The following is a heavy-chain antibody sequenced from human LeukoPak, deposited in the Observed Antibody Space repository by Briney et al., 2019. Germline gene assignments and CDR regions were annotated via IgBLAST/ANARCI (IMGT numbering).Heavy chain of an antibody. CDR1: GGTFSSYA. CDR3: AVTSDIVVVPAAMPDY. V-gene: IGHV1-69*13. Sequence: PRASVKVSCKASGGTFSSYAISWVRQAPGQGLEWMGGIIPIFGTANYAQKFQGRVTITADESTSTAYMELSSLRSEDTAVYYCAVTSDIVVVPAAMPDYWGQGTLVTVSS. J-gene: IGHJ4*02. D-gene: IGHD2-2*01. CDR2: IIPIFGTA.